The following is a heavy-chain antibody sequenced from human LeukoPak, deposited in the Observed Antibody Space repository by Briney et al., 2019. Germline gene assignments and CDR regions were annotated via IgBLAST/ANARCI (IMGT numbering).Heavy chain of an antibody. CDR1: GYTFSDYY. Sequence: VASVKVSCKASGYTFSDYYIHWVRQAPGQGLEWMGWINPNSGGTNSAQKFQGRVTMTRDTSISTAYMELSRLRSDDTAVYYCARDMDYGDYGNWFDPWGQGTLVTVSS. CDR3: ARDMDYGDYGNWFDP. V-gene: IGHV1-2*02. J-gene: IGHJ5*02. D-gene: IGHD4-17*01. CDR2: INPNSGGT.